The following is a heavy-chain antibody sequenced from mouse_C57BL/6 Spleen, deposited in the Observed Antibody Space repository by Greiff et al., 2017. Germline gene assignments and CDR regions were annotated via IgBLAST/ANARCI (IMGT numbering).Heavy chain of an antibody. Sequence: QVQLQQPGAELVKPGASVKMSCKASGYTFTSYWITWVKQRPGQGLEWIGDIYPGSGSTNYNEKFKSKATLTVDTSSSTAYMQLSSLTSEDSAVYYCARNYGNYVGYAMDYWGQGTSVTVSS. J-gene: IGHJ4*01. V-gene: IGHV1-55*01. CDR2: IYPGSGST. D-gene: IGHD2-1*01. CDR3: ARNYGNYVGYAMDY. CDR1: GYTFTSYW.